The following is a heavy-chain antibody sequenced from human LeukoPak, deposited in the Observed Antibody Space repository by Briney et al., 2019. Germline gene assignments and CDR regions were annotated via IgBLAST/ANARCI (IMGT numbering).Heavy chain of an antibody. CDR2: IYYCGST. Sequence: SETLSLTCTVSGGSISNYYWSWVRQPPGKGLEWIGYIYYCGSTNYNPSLKSRVIISVDTSENQFSLKLSSVAAADTAVYYCARDYGDYFDYWGQGTLVTVSS. J-gene: IGHJ4*02. D-gene: IGHD4-17*01. CDR1: GGSISNYY. CDR3: ARDYGDYFDY. V-gene: IGHV4-59*01.